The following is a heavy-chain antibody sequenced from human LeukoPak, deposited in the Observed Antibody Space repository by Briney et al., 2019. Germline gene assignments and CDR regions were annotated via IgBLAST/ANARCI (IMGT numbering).Heavy chain of an antibody. CDR2: IIPILGIA. J-gene: IGHJ4*02. Sequence: SVKVSCKASGGTFSSYAISRVRQAPGQGLEWMGRIIPILGIANYAQKFQGRVTITADKSTSTAYMELSSLRSEDTAVYYCARDSGYNLEWACFDYWGQGTLVTVSS. V-gene: IGHV1-69*04. CDR3: ARDSGYNLEWACFDY. CDR1: GGTFSSYA. D-gene: IGHD5-24*01.